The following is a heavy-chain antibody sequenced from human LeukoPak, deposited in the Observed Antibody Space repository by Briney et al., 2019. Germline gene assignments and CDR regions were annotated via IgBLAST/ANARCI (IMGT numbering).Heavy chain of an antibody. CDR1: GFTFSTYA. D-gene: IGHD5-12*01. Sequence: GGSLRLSCAASGFTFSTYAMHWVRQAPGKGLEYVSTILNNGGSTYYADSVKGRFTISRDNSKNTLYLQMGSLGAEDMAVYYCARSGFTGYDFSVFYWGQGTLVTVSS. V-gene: IGHV3-64*02. CDR2: ILNNGGST. CDR3: ARSGFTGYDFSVFY. J-gene: IGHJ4*02.